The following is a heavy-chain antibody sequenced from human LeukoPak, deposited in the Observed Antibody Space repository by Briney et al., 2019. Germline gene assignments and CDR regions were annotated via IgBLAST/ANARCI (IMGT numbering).Heavy chain of an antibody. Sequence: PGGSLRLSCAASGFTVSSNYMSWVRQAPGKGLEWVSVIYSGGSTYYADSMKGRFTISRDNSKNTLYLQMNSLRAEDTAAYYCARDAYYYDSSGYYYASDYWGQGTLVTVSS. V-gene: IGHV3-53*01. CDR1: GFTVSSNY. CDR3: ARDAYYYDSSGYYYASDY. D-gene: IGHD3-22*01. J-gene: IGHJ4*02. CDR2: IYSGGST.